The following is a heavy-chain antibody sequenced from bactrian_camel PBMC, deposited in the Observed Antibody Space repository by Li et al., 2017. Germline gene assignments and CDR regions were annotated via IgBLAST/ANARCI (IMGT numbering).Heavy chain of an antibody. CDR3: AASGGSGGVWSRPYAYEY. D-gene: IGHD1*01. J-gene: IGHJ4*01. CDR2: AYTVDGST. V-gene: IGHV3S1*01. CDR1: GVRDMTYC. Sequence: VQLVESGGGSVQAGGSLTLSCAASGVRDMTYCMAWFRRAPGKEREGVAAAYTVDGSTYYADSVKGRFTISQDTGTNTLFLQMNSLKPEDTAMYYCAASGGSGGVWSRPYAYEYWGRGTQVTVS.